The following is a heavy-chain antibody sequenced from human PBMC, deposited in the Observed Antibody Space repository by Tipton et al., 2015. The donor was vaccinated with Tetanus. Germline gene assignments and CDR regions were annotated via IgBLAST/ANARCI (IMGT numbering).Heavy chain of an antibody. V-gene: IGHV4-39*02. D-gene: IGHD2-21*01. CDR3: ARDSHVGAPVVNCFDR. J-gene: IGHJ4*02. CDR1: GGSISGSRNF. Sequence: TLSLTCTVSGGSISGSRNFWGWIRQTPARGLEWIGSVDYTGHTYHNPSLKSRVTLSVDVSKNQFSLRVSSVTAADTALYFCARDSHVGAPVVNCFDRWGLGTLATVSS. CDR2: VDYTGHT.